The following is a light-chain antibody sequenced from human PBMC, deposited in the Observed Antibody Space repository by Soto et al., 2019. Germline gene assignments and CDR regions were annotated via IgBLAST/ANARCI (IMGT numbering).Light chain of an antibody. CDR1: QSLVYSDGNTY. Sequence: DVVMTQSPLSLPVTLGQPASISCRSSQSLVYSDGNTYLNWFQQRPGQSPRRLIYKVSNRDSGVPDRFSGSGSGTDFTLKISRVEAEAVGVYYCMQGTHWPPGTWTFGQGTKLEIK. CDR3: MQGTHWPPGTWT. V-gene: IGKV2-30*01. CDR2: KVS. J-gene: IGKJ2*02.